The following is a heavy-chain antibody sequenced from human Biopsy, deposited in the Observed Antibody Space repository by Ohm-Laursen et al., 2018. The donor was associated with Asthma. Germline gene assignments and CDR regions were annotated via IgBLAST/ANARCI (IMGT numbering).Heavy chain of an antibody. CDR1: SGSGGYMRSGNYY. CDR3: VRGSSSWHHGPFHYYYGLDV. CDR2: IYYSGTT. Sequence: SDTLSLTCSLSSGSGGYMRSGNYYWGWIRQPPGKGLEWIGSIYYSGTTYYNPSLESRVTVSAPPSKNHFPLKLTSATAADTAVYYCVRGSSSWHHGPFHYYYGLDVWGQGTTATVSS. J-gene: IGHJ6*02. D-gene: IGHD6-13*01. V-gene: IGHV4-39*01.